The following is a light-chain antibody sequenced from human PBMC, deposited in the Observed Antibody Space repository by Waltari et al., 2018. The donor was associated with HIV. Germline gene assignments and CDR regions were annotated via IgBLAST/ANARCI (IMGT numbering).Light chain of an antibody. CDR2: DDR. J-gene: IGLJ3*02. CDR3: QVWDSSSDLNWV. V-gene: IGLV3-21*04. CDR1: NIGIKS. Sequence: SYVLTQPPSVSVAPGKTARITCGGNNIGIKSVNWYKQKPGQAPVLGIYDDRDRPAGIPERFSGSNSGNTATLTISRVEAGDEADYYCQVWDSSSDLNWVFGGGTKLTVL.